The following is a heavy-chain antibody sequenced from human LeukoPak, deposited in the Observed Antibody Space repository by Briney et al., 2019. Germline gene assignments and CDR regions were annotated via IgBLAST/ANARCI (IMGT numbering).Heavy chain of an antibody. V-gene: IGHV3-48*02. D-gene: IGHD4-17*01. J-gene: IGHJ4*02. CDR1: GFSLGYHS. Sequence: PGGSLRLSCAASGFSLGYHSMNWVRQAPGKGLEWVSFTSRSYGTMYYADSVKGRFTISRDNAKNSLYLQMNSLSDEDTAVYRCARGYGDHGGYFDCWGQGTLVTVSS. CDR3: ARGYGDHGGYFDC. CDR2: TSRSYGTM.